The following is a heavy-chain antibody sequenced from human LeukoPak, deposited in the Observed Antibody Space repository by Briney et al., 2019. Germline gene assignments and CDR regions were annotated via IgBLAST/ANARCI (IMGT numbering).Heavy chain of an antibody. CDR2: IYYSGST. J-gene: IGHJ3*02. D-gene: IGHD3-10*01. CDR1: GGSISSYY. CDR3: ARQLPVLLWFGELFDAFDI. V-gene: IGHV4-59*08. Sequence: PSETLTLTCTVSGGSISSYYWSWIWQPPGKGLEWIEYIYYSGSTNYNPSLKSRVTISVDTSKNQFSLKLSSVTAADTAVYYCARQLPVLLWFGELFDAFDIWGQGTMVTVSS.